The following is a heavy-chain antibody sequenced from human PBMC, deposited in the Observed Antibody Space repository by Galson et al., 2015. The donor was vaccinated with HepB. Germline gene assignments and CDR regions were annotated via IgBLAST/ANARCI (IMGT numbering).Heavy chain of an antibody. V-gene: IGHV3-21*01. Sequence: SLRLSCAASGFTFSSYSMNWVRQAPGKGLEWVSSISSSSSYIYYADSVKGRFTISRDNAKNSLYLQMNSLRAEDTAVYYCARDLGYDYGDYGREYWYFDLWGRGTLVTVSS. J-gene: IGHJ2*01. CDR3: ARDLGYDYGDYGREYWYFDL. D-gene: IGHD4-17*01. CDR1: GFTFSSYS. CDR2: ISSSSSYI.